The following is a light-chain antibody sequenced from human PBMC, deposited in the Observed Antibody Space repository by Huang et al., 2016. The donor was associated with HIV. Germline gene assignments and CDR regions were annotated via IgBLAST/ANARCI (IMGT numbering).Light chain of an antibody. CDR1: QSVSNN. V-gene: IGKV3-15*01. CDR3: QQYDNWPRT. CDR2: AAS. Sequence: EIVMTKSPATLSVSPGERATLSCRASQSVSNNLAWYQQKPGQAPRLLIYAASTRAPGIPARFSGSGSGTEFSLTISSLESEDFAVYHCQQYDNWPRTFGQGTKVEFK. J-gene: IGKJ1*01.